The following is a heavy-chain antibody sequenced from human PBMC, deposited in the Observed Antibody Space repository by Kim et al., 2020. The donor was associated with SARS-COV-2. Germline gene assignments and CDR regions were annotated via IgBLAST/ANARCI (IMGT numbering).Heavy chain of an antibody. J-gene: IGHJ3*02. Sequence: SVKGRCTISRDNSKNTLYLQMNSLRAEDTAIYYCAKAFSWVTSSSDAFDIWGQGTMVTVSS. V-gene: IGHV3-23*03. CDR3: AKAFSWVTSSSDAFDI. D-gene: IGHD2-21*02.